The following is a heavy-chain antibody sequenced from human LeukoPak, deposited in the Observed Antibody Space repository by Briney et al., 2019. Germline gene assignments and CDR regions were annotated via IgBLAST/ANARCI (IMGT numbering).Heavy chain of an antibody. V-gene: IGHV1-8*01. CDR1: GYTFTSYD. J-gene: IGHJ6*02. CDR2: MNPNSGNT. CDR3: ASQIVGATIYYYGMDV. Sequence: ASVKVSCKASGYTFTSYDINWVRQATGQGLEWMGWMNPNSGNTGYAQKFQGRVTMTRNTSISTAYMGLSSLRSEDTAVYYCASQIVGATIYYYGMDVWGQGTTVTVSS. D-gene: IGHD1-26*01.